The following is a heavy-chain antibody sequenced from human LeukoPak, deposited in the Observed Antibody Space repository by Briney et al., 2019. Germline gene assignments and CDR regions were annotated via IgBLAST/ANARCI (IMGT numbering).Heavy chain of an antibody. CDR3: EGYDSSGYLAFDY. CDR2: ISGSGGST. Sequence: GGSLRLSCAASGFTFSSYAMSWVRQAPGKGLEWVSAISGSGGSTYYADSVKGRFTISRDNSKNTLYLQMNGLRAEDTAVYYCEGYDSSGYLAFDYWGQGTLVTVSS. J-gene: IGHJ4*02. CDR1: GFTFSSYA. V-gene: IGHV3-23*01. D-gene: IGHD3-22*01.